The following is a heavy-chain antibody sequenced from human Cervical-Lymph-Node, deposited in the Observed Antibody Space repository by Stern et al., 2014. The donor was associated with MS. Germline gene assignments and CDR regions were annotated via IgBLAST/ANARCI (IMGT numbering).Heavy chain of an antibody. D-gene: IGHD6-6*01. CDR2: INPKSGGT. Sequence: VQLVQSGAEVEKPGASVKVSCKASGYIFTDYYLHWVRQAPGQGLEWMGRINPKSGGTSYAQSFQGRVTLTRDTSITTAYMDLSRLTSEDTAVYYCTRALRIADRPSPGGHWFDPWGQGTLVIVSS. V-gene: IGHV1-2*02. CDR1: GYIFTDYY. J-gene: IGHJ5*02. CDR3: TRALRIADRPSPGGHWFDP.